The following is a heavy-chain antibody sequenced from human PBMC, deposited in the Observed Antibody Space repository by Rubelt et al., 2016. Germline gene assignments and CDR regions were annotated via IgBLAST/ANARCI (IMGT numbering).Heavy chain of an antibody. V-gene: IGHV4-59*08. J-gene: IGHJ4*02. CDR2: IYYIGST. D-gene: IGHD3-10*01. CDR1: GGSISPYY. CDR3: ARHREGHAYGQMTNFDS. Sequence: QVQLQESGPGLVKPSETLSLTCTVSGGSISPYYWSWIRQPPGKGLEWLGYIYYIGSTNYNPSLKSRVTISVDTSKNQFSLKLSVGTVADTAVYYGARHREGHAYGQMTNFDSWGQGTLVTGSS.